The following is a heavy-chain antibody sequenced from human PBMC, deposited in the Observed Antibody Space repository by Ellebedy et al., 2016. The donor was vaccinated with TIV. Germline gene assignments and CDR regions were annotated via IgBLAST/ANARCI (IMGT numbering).Heavy chain of an antibody. CDR2: ISWSSSYI. J-gene: IGHJ6*02. CDR1: GFTFTTYI. V-gene: IGHV3-21*01. CDR3: ARELSLRGMDV. Sequence: GESLKISCAAPGFTFTTYIMNWVRQAPGKGLEWVSFISWSSSYIYYADSVKGRFTISRDNAKNSLYLQMNSLRAEDTAVYYCARELSLRGMDVWGQGTTVTVSS.